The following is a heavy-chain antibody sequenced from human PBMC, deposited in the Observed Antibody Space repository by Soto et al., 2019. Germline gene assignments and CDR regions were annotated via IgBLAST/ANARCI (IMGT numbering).Heavy chain of an antibody. CDR3: ARGRMVYAIAGAFDI. D-gene: IGHD2-8*01. J-gene: IGHJ3*02. Sequence: ASVKVSCKASGYTFTSYGISWVRQAPGQGLEWMGWISAYNGNTNYAQKHQGRVTMTTDTSTSTAYMELRSLRSDDTALYYRARGRMVYAIAGAFDIWGQGTMVTVSS. CDR1: GYTFTSYG. V-gene: IGHV1-18*01. CDR2: ISAYNGNT.